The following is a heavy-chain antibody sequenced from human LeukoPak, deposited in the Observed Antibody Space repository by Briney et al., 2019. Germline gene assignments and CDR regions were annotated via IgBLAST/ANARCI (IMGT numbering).Heavy chain of an antibody. CDR3: AREGVYYGDYVTAEAYFDY. V-gene: IGHV3-21*01. CDR2: ISSSSYI. D-gene: IGHD4-17*01. CDR1: GFTFSSYS. Sequence: GGSLRLSCAASGFTFSSYSMNWVRQAPGKGLEWVSSISSSSYIYYADSVKGRFTISRDNAKNSLYLQMNSLRAEDTAVYYCAREGVYYGDYVTAEAYFDYWGQGTLVTVSS. J-gene: IGHJ4*02.